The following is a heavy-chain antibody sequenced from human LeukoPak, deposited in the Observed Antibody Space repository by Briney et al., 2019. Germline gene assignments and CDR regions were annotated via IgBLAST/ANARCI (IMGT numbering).Heavy chain of an antibody. Sequence: SDTLSLTCSVSGYSISSGYYWGWIRQPPGKGLEWIGSVYHSGSTYYNPSLKSRVTISVDTSKNQFSLKLSSVTAADTAVYYCARAVVVIDKNWFDPWGQGTLVTVSS. D-gene: IGHD3-22*01. V-gene: IGHV4-38-2*02. J-gene: IGHJ5*02. CDR3: ARAVVVIDKNWFDP. CDR2: VYHSGST. CDR1: GYSISSGYY.